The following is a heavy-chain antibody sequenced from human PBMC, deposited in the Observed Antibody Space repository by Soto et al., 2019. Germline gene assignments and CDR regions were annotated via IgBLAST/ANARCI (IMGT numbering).Heavy chain of an antibody. CDR2: IIPIFGTA. V-gene: IGHV1-69*13. Sequence: ASVKVSCKASGGTFSSYAISWVRQAPGQGLEWMGGIIPIFGTANYAQKFQGRVTITADESTSTAYMELSSLRSEDTAVYYCARSLKNSSSWYYYYYYGMDVWGQGTTVTVSS. CDR1: GGTFSSYA. D-gene: IGHD6-13*01. J-gene: IGHJ6*02. CDR3: ARSLKNSSSWYYYYYYGMDV.